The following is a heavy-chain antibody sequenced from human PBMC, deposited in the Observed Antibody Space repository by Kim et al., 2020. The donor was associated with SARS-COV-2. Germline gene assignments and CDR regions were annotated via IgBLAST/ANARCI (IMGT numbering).Heavy chain of an antibody. CDR2: TRKKAYSYTT. CDR3: ARAYASGKGAMDV. V-gene: IGHV3-72*01. Sequence: GGSLRLSCAASGFTLTDHSVDWVRQAPGKGLEWVGRTRKKAYSYTTEYAASVKGRFTISRDDSKSSLYLQMNSLKTEDTAVYFCARAYASGKGAMDVWGQGTAVTVSS. D-gene: IGHD3-10*01. CDR1: GFTLTDHS. J-gene: IGHJ6*02.